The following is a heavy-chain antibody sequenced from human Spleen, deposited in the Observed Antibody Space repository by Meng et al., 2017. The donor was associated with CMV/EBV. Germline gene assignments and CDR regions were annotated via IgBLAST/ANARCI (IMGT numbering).Heavy chain of an antibody. CDR3: AREDAVLPDY. Sequence: GESLKISCAASGFTFSNYGMHWVRQAPGKGLEWVAFLRYDGNNKYYTDSVKGRFTISRDNAKSSLFLQMNSLRAEDTAVYYCAREDAVLPDYWGQGTLVTVSS. CDR1: GFTFSNYG. J-gene: IGHJ4*02. D-gene: IGHD1-1*01. CDR2: LRYDGNNK. V-gene: IGHV3-30*02.